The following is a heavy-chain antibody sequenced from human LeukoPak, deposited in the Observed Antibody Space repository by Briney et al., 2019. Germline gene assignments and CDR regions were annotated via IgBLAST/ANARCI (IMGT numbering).Heavy chain of an antibody. CDR3: AKDRGRGGELSISKYNYFGMDV. Sequence: GRSLRLSCAASGFTFGAYAMHWVRQAPGKGLEWVAVISYDGNNKYYADSVKGRVTISRDNSENTLYLQMNSLRAEDTAVYYCAKDRGRGGELSISKYNYFGMDVWGQGTTVTVSS. V-gene: IGHV3-30*18. J-gene: IGHJ6*02. CDR2: ISYDGNNK. D-gene: IGHD3-16*02. CDR1: GFTFGAYA.